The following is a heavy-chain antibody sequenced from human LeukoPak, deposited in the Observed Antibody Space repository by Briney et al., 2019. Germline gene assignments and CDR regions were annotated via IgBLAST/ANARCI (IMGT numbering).Heavy chain of an antibody. D-gene: IGHD1-26*01. Sequence: PGGSLRLSCAASGFTFSSYSMNWVRQAPGKGLEWVSAISGSGDKTYYPDSVKGRFTISRDNSENTLVLHMNSLRAVDTALYYCAKDLGAIVGGDWGQGTLVTVSS. CDR1: GFTFSSYS. V-gene: IGHV3-23*01. CDR3: AKDLGAIVGGD. CDR2: ISGSGDKT. J-gene: IGHJ4*02.